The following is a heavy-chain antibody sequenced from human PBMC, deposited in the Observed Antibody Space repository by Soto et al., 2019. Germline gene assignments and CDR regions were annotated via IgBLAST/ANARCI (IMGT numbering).Heavy chain of an antibody. V-gene: IGHV1-18*04. CDR2: ISAYNGNT. CDR3: ARAYRPTTIFGVVSLEYGMDV. Sequence: GASVKVSCKASGYTFTSYGISWVRQAPGQGLEWMGWISAYNGNTNYAQKLQGRVTMTTDTSTSTAYMELRSLRSDDTAVYYCARAYRPTTIFGVVSLEYGMDVWGQGTTVTVSS. D-gene: IGHD3-3*01. J-gene: IGHJ6*02. CDR1: GYTFTSYG.